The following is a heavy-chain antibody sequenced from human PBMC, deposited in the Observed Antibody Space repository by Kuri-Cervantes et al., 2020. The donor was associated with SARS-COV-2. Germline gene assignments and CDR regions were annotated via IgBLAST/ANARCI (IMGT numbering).Heavy chain of an antibody. Sequence: GESLKISCAASGFTFTSYSMTWARQAPGKGLEWVSSISSSSSQRYYVDSVKGRFTISRDNAKNSLYLQMNSLSAEDTAVYFCARVETSHYSSYYMDVWGKGTTVTVSS. J-gene: IGHJ6*03. CDR3: ARVETSHYSSYYMDV. CDR1: GFTFTSYS. V-gene: IGHV3-21*01. CDR2: ISSSSSQR.